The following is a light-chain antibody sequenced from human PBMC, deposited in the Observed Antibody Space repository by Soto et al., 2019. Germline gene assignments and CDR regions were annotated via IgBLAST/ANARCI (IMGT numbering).Light chain of an antibody. V-gene: IGLV2-14*01. Sequence: LAQPASVSGSPGQSIAISCTGSSSDVGIYNYVSWYQQHPGKVPKLIIYEVTNRPSGVSNRFSGSKSGNTASLTISGLQAEDEADYYCSSYTTSSTRVFGTGTKVTVL. CDR1: SSDVGIYNY. CDR2: EVT. CDR3: SSYTTSSTRV. J-gene: IGLJ1*01.